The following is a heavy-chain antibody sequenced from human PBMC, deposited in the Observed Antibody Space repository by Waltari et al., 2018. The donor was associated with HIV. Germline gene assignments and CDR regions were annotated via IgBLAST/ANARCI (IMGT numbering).Heavy chain of an antibody. D-gene: IGHD3-22*01. CDR3: ARDHYYGSSGYYSDY. CDR2: ISGYNGDT. CDR1: GYTFTNYG. Sequence: QVHLVQSGSELRKPVASVPVSCQASGYTFTNYGLTCVRQAPGQGLEWMGWISGYNGDTKYAQKVRGRVTMTTDTSTSTAYLEMGSLRFDDTAVYYCARDHYYGSSGYYSDYWGQGTLVTVSS. J-gene: IGHJ4*02. V-gene: IGHV1-18*01.